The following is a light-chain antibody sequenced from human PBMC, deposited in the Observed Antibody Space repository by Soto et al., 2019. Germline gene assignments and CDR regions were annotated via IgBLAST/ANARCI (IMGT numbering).Light chain of an antibody. CDR2: AAS. CDR1: QGISNY. CDR3: QKYTNVPT. J-gene: IGKJ4*01. Sequence: DIQMTQSPSSLSASVGDRVPITCRASQGISNYFAWYQQIKGKVPKPMISAASTLQSGIPSLFSGSGSVTDFALTISSLQPEDVATYYCQKYTNVPTFGGGTKVEIK. V-gene: IGKV1-27*01.